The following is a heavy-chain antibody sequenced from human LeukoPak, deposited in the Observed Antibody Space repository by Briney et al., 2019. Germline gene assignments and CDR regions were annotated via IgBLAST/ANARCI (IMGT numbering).Heavy chain of an antibody. J-gene: IGHJ4*02. CDR1: GFPFSDFS. CDR3: AKQSYARSLGE. CDR2: TNSDGTTT. V-gene: IGHV3-23*01. Sequence: GGSLRLSCATSGFPFSDFSMTWVRQAPGKGLEWISTTNSDGTTTYYAESEKGRFTISRDNSKNALYLQMSSLRVEDTAIYYCAKQSYARSLGEGGPGTLVTVSS. D-gene: IGHD2-8*01.